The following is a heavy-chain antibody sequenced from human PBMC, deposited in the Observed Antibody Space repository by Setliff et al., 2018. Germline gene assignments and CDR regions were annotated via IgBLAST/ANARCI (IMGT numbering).Heavy chain of an antibody. CDR3: ARDPPNVGYVTGRGYFYFGMAV. CDR1: GFTFSTYE. Sequence: PGGSLRLSCAASGFTFSTYEMNWVRQAPGKGLELVSTIYSGGSIFYADSVRGRFTISREPSKDTLSLQMDSQRVEDTAVYYCARDPPNVGYVTGRGYFYFGMAVWGHGNTVTVSS. V-gene: IGHV3-66*01. CDR2: IYSGGSI. J-gene: IGHJ6*02. D-gene: IGHD3-10*01.